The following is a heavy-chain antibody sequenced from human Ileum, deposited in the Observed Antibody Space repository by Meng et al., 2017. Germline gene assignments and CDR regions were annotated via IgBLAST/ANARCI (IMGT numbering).Heavy chain of an antibody. Sequence: QVQLQESGPGLVKPSETLALTCSVSGASISSHYWTWIRQPPGKGLEWIGYISYSGSTYYNPSPKSRVTISVDTSKNQFSLRLNSLTAADTAVYYCAGQPTSSGAGYSWFDPWGQGILVTVSS. CDR2: ISYSGST. V-gene: IGHV4-59*08. CDR1: GASISSHY. D-gene: IGHD2-2*01. CDR3: AGQPTSSGAGYSWFDP. J-gene: IGHJ5*02.